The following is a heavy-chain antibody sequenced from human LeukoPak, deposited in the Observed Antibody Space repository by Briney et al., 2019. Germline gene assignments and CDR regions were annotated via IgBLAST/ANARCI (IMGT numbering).Heavy chain of an antibody. J-gene: IGHJ4*02. D-gene: IGHD1-26*01. CDR1: GFTSSIYS. CDR2: MSYDGVDE. V-gene: IGHV3-30*04. CDR3: ATEWAGATRRFEH. Sequence: GRSLRLSCTTTGFTSSIYSMHWVRQAPGKGLEWVAVMSYDGVDEYYADSVKGRFTIFRDNSKDTLYLQLNALTAGDTAVYYCATEWAGATRRFEHWGQGTLVTVSS.